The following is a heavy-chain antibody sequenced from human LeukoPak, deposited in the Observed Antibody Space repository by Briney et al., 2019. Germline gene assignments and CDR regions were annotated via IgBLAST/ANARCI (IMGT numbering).Heavy chain of an antibody. CDR3: ARSCGGISCYFIH. Sequence: ASVKVSCKASGYTFTSFGITWVRQAPGQGLEWVGWISAFDGNTNYAQTLQGRVTMTTDTSTSTAYMELRSLRSDDTAIYYCARSCGGISCYFIHWGQGTLVTVSS. V-gene: IGHV1-18*01. CDR1: GYTFTSFG. D-gene: IGHD2-15*01. J-gene: IGHJ4*02. CDR2: ISAFDGNT.